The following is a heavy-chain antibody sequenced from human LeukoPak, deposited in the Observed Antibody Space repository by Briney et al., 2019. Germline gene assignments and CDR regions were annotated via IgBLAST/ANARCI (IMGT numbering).Heavy chain of an antibody. V-gene: IGHV4-34*01. J-gene: IGHJ4*02. CDR2: INHRVST. D-gene: IGHD3-9*01. CDR1: GGSFSGYY. Sequence: SETMSLTCAVYGGSFSGYYWSWIRHPPGEGLEWIGEINHRVSTNYNPSLKSRVTISVDTPKNQFSLKLSSVAAADTAVYYCARGVLRYFDWLPHFDYWGQGTLVTVSS. CDR3: ARGVLRYFDWLPHFDY.